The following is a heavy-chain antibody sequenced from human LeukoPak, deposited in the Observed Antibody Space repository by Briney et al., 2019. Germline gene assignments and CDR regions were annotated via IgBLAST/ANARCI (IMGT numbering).Heavy chain of an antibody. J-gene: IGHJ4*02. Sequence: GESLKISCKGSGYSFTSYWIGWVRQMPGKGLEWRGIIYPGDSDTRYSPSFQGQVTISADKSISTAYLQWSSLKASDTAMYYCARRRTYYYDSSGDSYDYWGQGTLVTVSS. CDR2: IYPGDSDT. CDR3: ARRRTYYYDSSGDSYDY. CDR1: GYSFTSYW. V-gene: IGHV5-51*01. D-gene: IGHD3-22*01.